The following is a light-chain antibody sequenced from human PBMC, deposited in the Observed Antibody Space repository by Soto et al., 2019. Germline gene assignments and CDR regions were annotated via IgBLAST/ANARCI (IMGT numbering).Light chain of an antibody. V-gene: IGKV3D-20*01. CDR2: DAS. CDR1: QSVSGSY. J-gene: IGKJ2*01. CDR3: QQDGSSPYT. Sequence: EIVLTQSPATLSLSPGERATLSCGASQSVSGSYLAWYQQKPGLAPRLLIYDASSRASGIPDRFSGSGSGTDFTLTISRLEPEDFAVYYCQQDGSSPYTFGQGTKLEIK.